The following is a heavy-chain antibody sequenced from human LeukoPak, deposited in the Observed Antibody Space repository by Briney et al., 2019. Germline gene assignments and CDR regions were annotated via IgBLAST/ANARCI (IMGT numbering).Heavy chain of an antibody. Sequence: PGGSLRLSCAASGFTFSSYVMSWVRQAPGQGLEWVSTVTGSGGSTYYADTVKGRVTISRDNSKNTLYLQMNRLRAEDTAIYYCAKLGGYSSTFSDHCGQGSLVTVSS. CDR3: AKLGGYSSTFSDH. D-gene: IGHD2/OR15-2a*01. J-gene: IGHJ4*02. CDR1: GFTFSSYV. CDR2: VTGSGGST. V-gene: IGHV3-23*01.